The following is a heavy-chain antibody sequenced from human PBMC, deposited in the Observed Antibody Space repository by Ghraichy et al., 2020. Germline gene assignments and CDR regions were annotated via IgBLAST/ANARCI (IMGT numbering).Heavy chain of an antibody. CDR1: GFTFGDHA. CDR2: IRSRSYGRST. CDR3: TRGPTGEDYYDSSGYPIY. V-gene: IGHV3-49*04. J-gene: IGHJ4*02. D-gene: IGHD3-22*01. Sequence: GGSLRLSCAASGFTFGDHAMSWVRQAPGKGLEWVGFIRSRSYGRSTEYVASVKGRFTISGDDSTSSVYLQMNSLNTEDTGIYYCTRGPTGEDYYDSSGYPIYWGQGTLVTVSS.